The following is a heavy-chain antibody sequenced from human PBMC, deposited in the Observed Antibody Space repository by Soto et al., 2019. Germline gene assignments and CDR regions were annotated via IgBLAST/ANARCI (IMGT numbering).Heavy chain of an antibody. CDR3: ASASGWYGYYYYGMDV. V-gene: IGHV3-53*02. Sequence: EVQLVETGGGLIQPGGSLRLSCAASGFTVSSNYMSWVRQAPGKGPEWVSVIYSGGSTYYADSVKGRFTISRDNSKNTLYLQMNSLRAEDTAVYYCASASGWYGYYYYGMDVWGQGTTVTVSS. J-gene: IGHJ6*02. CDR1: GFTVSSNY. D-gene: IGHD6-19*01. CDR2: IYSGGST.